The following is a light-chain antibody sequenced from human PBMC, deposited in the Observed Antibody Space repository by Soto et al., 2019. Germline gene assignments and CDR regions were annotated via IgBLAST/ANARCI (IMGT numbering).Light chain of an antibody. CDR3: SSCTNSTPV. V-gene: IGLV2-14*01. Sequence: QSALTQPASVSGSPGQSITISCTGTSSDVGAYNYVSWYQQHPGKAPKLMIYDVSARPSGVSNRFSGSKSGNTAALTISGLQAEDEADYYCSSCTNSTPVCATGTKLTVL. J-gene: IGLJ1*01. CDR1: SSDVGAYNY. CDR2: DVS.